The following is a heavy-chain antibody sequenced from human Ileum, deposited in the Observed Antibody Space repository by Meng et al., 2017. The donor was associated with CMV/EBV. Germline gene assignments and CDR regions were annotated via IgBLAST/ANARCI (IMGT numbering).Heavy chain of an antibody. CDR1: GFTFSTYW. CDR2: TNQDGTEK. D-gene: IGHD2-8*02. CDR3: ARNYWASFDH. J-gene: IGHJ4*02. Sequence: GGSLRLSCAASGFTFSTYWMAWVRQAPGKGLEWVAETNQDGTEKHHVDSVKGRFTISRDNAKNSLTLQMNSLRVEDTAVYYCARNYWASFDHWGQGNPV. V-gene: IGHV3-7*01.